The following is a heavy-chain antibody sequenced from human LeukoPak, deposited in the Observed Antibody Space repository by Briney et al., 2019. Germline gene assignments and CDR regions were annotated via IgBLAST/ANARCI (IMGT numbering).Heavy chain of an antibody. Sequence: GGSLRLSCAASGFVVSSKYMTWVRLAPGRGPEWVSLMLQGGSTYYADSVKGRFTISRDNSKNTLYLQMNTLRDEDTAVYYCARGFSGHGLFDYWGQGTLVTVSS. D-gene: IGHD5-12*01. J-gene: IGHJ4*02. V-gene: IGHV3-53*01. CDR1: GFVVSSKY. CDR2: MLQGGST. CDR3: ARGFSGHGLFDY.